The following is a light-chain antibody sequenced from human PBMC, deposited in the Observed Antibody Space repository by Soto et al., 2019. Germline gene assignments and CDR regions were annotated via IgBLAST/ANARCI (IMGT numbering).Light chain of an antibody. V-gene: IGKV1-39*01. CDR2: TAS. CDR1: QGISSY. J-gene: IGKJ4*01. Sequence: DIQMTQSPSSLSASVGDRVTITCRASQGISSYLDWYQQKPGKAPNLLIYTASSLQTGVPSRFSGSGSGPDFTLTISSLQPEDFATYYCQQTYSAPLTFGGGTKVEIK. CDR3: QQTYSAPLT.